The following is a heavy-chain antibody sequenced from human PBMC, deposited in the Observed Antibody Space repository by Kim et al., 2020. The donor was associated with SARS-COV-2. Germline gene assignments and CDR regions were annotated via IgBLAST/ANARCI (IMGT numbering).Heavy chain of an antibody. J-gene: IGHJ6*02. CDR2: IDPSDPYT. CDR1: GYSFTSYW. CDR3: ARQRGNYGMDV. D-gene: IGHD6-25*01. V-gene: IGHV5-10-1*01. Sequence: GESLKISCKGSGYSFTSYWISWVRQMPGKGLEWMGLIDPSDPYTNYSPSFQGHVTISADKSITTAYLQWSSLKASDTAMYYCARQRGNYGMDVWGQGTTVTVSS.